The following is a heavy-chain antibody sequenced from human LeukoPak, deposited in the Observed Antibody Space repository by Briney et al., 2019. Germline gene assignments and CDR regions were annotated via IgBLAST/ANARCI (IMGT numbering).Heavy chain of an antibody. J-gene: IGHJ4*02. CDR3: ARESPTGYCSGDSCYYGGLDC. CDR2: INYSGST. V-gene: IGHV4-31*11. D-gene: IGHD2-15*01. CDR1: GGSISSGGYR. Sequence: SETLSLTCAVSGGSISSGGYRWTWIRQYPGKGLEWIGYINYSGSTYYNPSLKSRITISVDTSKNQFSLKLSSVTAADTAVYYCARESPTGYCSGDSCYYGGLDCWGQGTLVTVSS.